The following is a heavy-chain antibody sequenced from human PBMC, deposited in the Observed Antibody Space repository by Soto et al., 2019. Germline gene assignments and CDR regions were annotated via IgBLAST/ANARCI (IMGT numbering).Heavy chain of an antibody. CDR2: MIATGGT. CDR1: GFTFTNYA. CDR3: ARTDKFPSDSSCWANLVYC. V-gene: IGHV3-23*01. J-gene: IGHJ4*02. D-gene: IGHD6-19*01. Sequence: EVQLLESGGGLVQPGGSLRLSCAASGFTFTNYAMTWVRQAPGRVLEWVSPMIATGGTFYGDTVKGRCTISRDNSRSTLYRQMNSPRADDAAINYGARTDKFPSDSSCWANLVYCWGQGTLVTVSS.